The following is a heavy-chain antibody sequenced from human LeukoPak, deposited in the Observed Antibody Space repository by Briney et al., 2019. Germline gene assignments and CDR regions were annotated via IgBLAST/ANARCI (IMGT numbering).Heavy chain of an antibody. CDR3: AKGREMVRGGMDV. D-gene: IGHD3-10*01. CDR1: GFTFSSYA. Sequence: GGSLRLSCAASGFTFSSYAMSWVRQAPGKGLGWVSYISSSSSTIYYADSVKGRFTISRDNAKNSLYLQMNSLRAEDTALYYCAKGREMVRGGMDVWGKGTTVTISS. CDR2: ISSSSSTI. J-gene: IGHJ6*04. V-gene: IGHV3-48*01.